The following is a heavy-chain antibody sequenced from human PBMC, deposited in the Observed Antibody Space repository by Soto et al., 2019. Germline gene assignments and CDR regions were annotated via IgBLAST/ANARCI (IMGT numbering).Heavy chain of an antibody. CDR1: GFIFGDYA. V-gene: IGHV3-23*01. Sequence: QFFESGGDLVQPGGSLRVHCVASGFIFGDYAMSWVRQTPGKGLEWVSSVGGGGTDTYYAASVKGRFTISRDNSNSTLYLSMNTLRAEATAVYYCAKDAVPYNAKWDWVATWGQGTLVIVSS. CDR2: VGGGGTDT. CDR3: AKDAVPYNAKWDWVAT. D-gene: IGHD1-20*01. J-gene: IGHJ5*02.